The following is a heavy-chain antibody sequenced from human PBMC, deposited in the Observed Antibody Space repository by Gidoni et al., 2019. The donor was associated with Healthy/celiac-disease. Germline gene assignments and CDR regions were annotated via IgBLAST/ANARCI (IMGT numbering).Heavy chain of an antibody. V-gene: IGHV3-33*01. Sequence: QVQLVESGGGVVQPGRSLRLSCAASGFPFSSYGMHWVRQAPGKGLEWVAVIWYDGSNKYYADSVKGRFTISRDNSKNTLYLQMNSLRAEDTAVYYCARGYMVRGVIYGGSYYGMDVWGQGTTVTVSS. CDR1: GFPFSSYG. J-gene: IGHJ6*02. CDR2: IWYDGSNK. CDR3: ARGYMVRGVIYGGSYYGMDV. D-gene: IGHD3-10*01.